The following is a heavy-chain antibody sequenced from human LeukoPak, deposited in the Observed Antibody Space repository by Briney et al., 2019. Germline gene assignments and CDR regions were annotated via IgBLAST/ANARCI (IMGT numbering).Heavy chain of an antibody. CDR3: AKDMGYSSGQTY. D-gene: IGHD6-19*01. J-gene: IGHJ4*02. CDR2: ISWNSGSI. V-gene: IGHV3-9*01. Sequence: GGSLRLSCAASGFTFDDYAMHWVRQAPGKGLEWVSGISWNSGSIGYTDSVKGRFTISRDNAKNSLYLQMNSLRAEDTALYYCAKDMGYSSGQTYWGQGTLVTVSS. CDR1: GFTFDDYA.